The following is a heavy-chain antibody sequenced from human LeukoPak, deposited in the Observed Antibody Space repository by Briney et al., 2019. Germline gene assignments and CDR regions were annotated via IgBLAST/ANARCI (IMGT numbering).Heavy chain of an antibody. J-gene: IGHJ4*02. CDR1: GGSIGSNNYY. V-gene: IGHV4-39*01. D-gene: IGHD6-19*01. CDR2: IYYSGYT. CDR3: AKPAISSRGWYYDY. Sequence: SETLSLTCTVSGGSIGSNNYYWGWIRQPPGKGLEWIGSIYYSGYTYYNPSLKSRVTISVDTSKNQFSLKLSSVIAADTAVYYCAKPAISSRGWYYDYWGQGTLVTVSS.